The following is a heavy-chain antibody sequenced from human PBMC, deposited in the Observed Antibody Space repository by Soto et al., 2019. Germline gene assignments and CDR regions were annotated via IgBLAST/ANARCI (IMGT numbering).Heavy chain of an antibody. CDR2: INTSGST. CDR1: GGSISSYY. Sequence: QVQLQESGPGLVKPSETLSLTCTVSGGSISSYYWSWIRQPAGKGLEWIGRINTSGSTNYNPSLKRRVTMSVDTSKNQSSLKLSSVTAADTAVYYCARVQSFYDSSGYYYDAFDIWGQGTMVTVSS. D-gene: IGHD3-22*01. V-gene: IGHV4-4*07. CDR3: ARVQSFYDSSGYYYDAFDI. J-gene: IGHJ3*02.